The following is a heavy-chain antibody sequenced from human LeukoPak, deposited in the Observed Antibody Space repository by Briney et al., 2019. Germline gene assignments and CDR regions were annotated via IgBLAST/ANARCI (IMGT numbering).Heavy chain of an antibody. J-gene: IGHJ4*02. V-gene: IGHV1-2*02. CDR3: ARGYYHVSGTSPPVDY. CDR2: INPNTGGT. CDR1: GYTFTGYY. D-gene: IGHD3-10*01. Sequence: ASVKVSCKASGYTFTGYYIHWVRQAPGQGLEWMGWINPNTGGTNFAQDFQGRVTMTRDTSISTASMGLSSLRSDDTAVYYCARGYYHVSGTSPPVDYWGQGTLVTVSS.